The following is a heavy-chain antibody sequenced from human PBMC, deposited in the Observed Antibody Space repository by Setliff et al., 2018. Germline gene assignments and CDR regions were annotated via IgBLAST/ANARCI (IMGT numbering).Heavy chain of an antibody. CDR2: IIPILGIA. Sequence: SVKVSCKASGGTFSSYAISWVRQAPGQGLEWMGGIIPILGIANYAQKFQGRVTITADESTSTAYMELRSLRSDDTAIYYCARQLSRRWLHTKRPGRYFDYWGQGTLVTAPQ. V-gene: IGHV1-69*10. D-gene: IGHD5-12*01. CDR1: GGTFSSYA. J-gene: IGHJ4*02. CDR3: ARQLSRRWLHTKRPGRYFDY.